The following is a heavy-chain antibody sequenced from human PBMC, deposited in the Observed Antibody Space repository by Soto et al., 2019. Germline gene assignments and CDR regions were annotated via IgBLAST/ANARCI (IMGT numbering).Heavy chain of an antibody. D-gene: IGHD1-26*01. CDR1: GFTFSSYA. CDR2: ISYDGSNK. CDR3: ARPSIVGATSAFDI. V-gene: IGHV3-30-3*01. J-gene: IGHJ3*02. Sequence: GGSLRLSCAASGFTFSSYAMHWVRQAPGKGLEWVAVISYDGSNKYYADSVKGRFTISRDNPKNTLYLQMNSLRAEDTAVYYCARPSIVGATSAFDIWGQGTMVTVSS.